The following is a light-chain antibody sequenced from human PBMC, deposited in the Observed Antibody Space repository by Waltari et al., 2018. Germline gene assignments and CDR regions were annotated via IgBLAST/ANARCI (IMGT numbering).Light chain of an antibody. CDR1: QDISNY. CDR2: DAS. J-gene: IGKJ3*01. CDR3: QQYDNLPRRT. Sequence: DIQMTQSPSSLSASLGDRFTITCQASQDISNYLNWYQQKPGKAPKLPIYDASNLETGVPSRFSGSGSGTDFTFTISSLQPEDIATYYCQQYDNLPRRTFGPGTKVDIK. V-gene: IGKV1-33*01.